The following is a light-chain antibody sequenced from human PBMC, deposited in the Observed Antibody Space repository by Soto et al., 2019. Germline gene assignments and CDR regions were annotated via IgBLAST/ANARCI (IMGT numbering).Light chain of an antibody. CDR3: SSYTSSCTLGV. Sequence: QSALTQPASVSGSPGQSITISCPGTSSDVGGYNYVSWYQQHPGKAPKLMIYDVSNRPSGVSNRFSGSKSGNTASLTISGLQAEDEADYYCSSYTSSCTLGVFGTGTNVTVL. CDR1: SSDVGGYNY. J-gene: IGLJ1*01. V-gene: IGLV2-14*01. CDR2: DVS.